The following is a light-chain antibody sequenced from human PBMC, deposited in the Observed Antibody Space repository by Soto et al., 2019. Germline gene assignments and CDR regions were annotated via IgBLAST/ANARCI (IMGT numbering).Light chain of an antibody. J-gene: IGKJ3*01. CDR2: DAS. CDR3: QQYDNLPPFT. Sequence: DIQMTQSPSSLSASVGDRVTITCQASQDISNYLNWYQQKPGKAPKLLIYDASNLETGVPSRFSGSGSVTDFTCTISSLQPEDIATYYCQQYDNLPPFTFGPGTKVDIK. V-gene: IGKV1-33*01. CDR1: QDISNY.